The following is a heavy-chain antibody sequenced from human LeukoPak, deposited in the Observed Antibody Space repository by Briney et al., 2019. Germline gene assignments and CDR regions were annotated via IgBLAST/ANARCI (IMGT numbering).Heavy chain of an antibody. D-gene: IGHD1-1*01. CDR1: GVSFSDNY. CDR3: ARDPRTVRI. V-gene: IGHV3-11*04. J-gene: IGHJ1*01. CDR2: ISGNGGVI. Sequence: PGGSLRLSCADPGVSFSDNYMTSVRQAPGKGPEWLSYISGNGGVIQYADSVKGRFTISRDNAKNLLYLQMDSLRVEDTAIYYCARDPRTVRIWGQGTLVTVSS.